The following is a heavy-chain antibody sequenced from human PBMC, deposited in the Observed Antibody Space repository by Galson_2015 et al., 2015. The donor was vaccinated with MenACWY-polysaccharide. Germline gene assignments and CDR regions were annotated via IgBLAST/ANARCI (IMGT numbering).Heavy chain of an antibody. CDR1: GFIFSDYA. CDR3: AKDPPPRGIRVFLYGMDV. V-gene: IGHV3-30*18. D-gene: IGHD3-10*01. Sequence: SLRLSCAVSGFIFSDYAIHWVRQAPGKGLEWLAVISYDGSNKYYLESVKGRFTISRDNSKDMVYLHMNSLRGEDTAVYFCAKDPPPRGIRVFLYGMDVVGRGTTVYVS. J-gene: IGHJ6*02. CDR2: ISYDGSNK.